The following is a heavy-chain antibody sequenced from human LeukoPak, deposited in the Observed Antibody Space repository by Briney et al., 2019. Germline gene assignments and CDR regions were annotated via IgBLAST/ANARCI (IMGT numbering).Heavy chain of an antibody. Sequence: GGSLRLSCAASGFTFNTYIMNWVRQAPGKGLEWVAMIKYDGIDKQYLDSVKGRFTISRDNSKNTLYLQMNSLRAEDTAVYYCARSHTPLTGIVGAPLDAFDIWGQGTMVTVSS. CDR3: ARSHTPLTGIVGAPLDAFDI. J-gene: IGHJ3*02. CDR2: IKYDGIDK. CDR1: GFTFNTYI. V-gene: IGHV3-7*03. D-gene: IGHD1-26*01.